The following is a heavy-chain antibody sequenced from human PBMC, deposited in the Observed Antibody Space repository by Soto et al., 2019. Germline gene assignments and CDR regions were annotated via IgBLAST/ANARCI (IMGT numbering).Heavy chain of an antibody. CDR3: GGTPASSMFDY. D-gene: IGHD3-16*01. CDR2: IYHTGST. V-gene: IGHV4-31*03. J-gene: IGHJ4*02. Sequence: SETLSLTCYVYGGSVTGVGYYWSWIRQLPGKGLEWIGYIYHTGSTFCNPSLKSRVTISLVASKRQFSLKLTSVSSGDPAVYYCGGTPASSMFDYRGQGSHVTVSS. CDR1: GGSVTGVGYY.